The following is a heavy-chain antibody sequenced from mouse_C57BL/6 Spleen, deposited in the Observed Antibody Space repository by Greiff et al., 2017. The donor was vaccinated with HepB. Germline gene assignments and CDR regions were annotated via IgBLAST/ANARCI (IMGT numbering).Heavy chain of an antibody. V-gene: IGHV1-26*01. J-gene: IGHJ3*01. D-gene: IGHD1-1*01. CDR3: ATEPSSPAWFAY. Sequence: EVQLQQSGPELVKPGASVKISCKASGYTFTDYYMNWVKQSHGKSLEWIGDINPNNGGTSYNQKFKGKATLTVDKSSSTAYMELRSLTSEDSAVYYCATEPSSPAWFAYWGQGTLVTVSA. CDR1: GYTFTDYY. CDR2: INPNNGGT.